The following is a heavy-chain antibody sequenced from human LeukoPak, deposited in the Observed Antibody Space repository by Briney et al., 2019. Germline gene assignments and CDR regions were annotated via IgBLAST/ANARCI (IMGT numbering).Heavy chain of an antibody. CDR1: GFTFSSYE. CDR3: AREGGYSGYGMDV. J-gene: IGHJ6*02. V-gene: IGHV3-48*03. D-gene: IGHD5-12*01. Sequence: GGALRLSCAASGFTFSSYERNWVRQAPGKGLEWVSYISGSGSTIDYADSVKGRFTISRDNAKNSLYLQMNSPRAEDTAVYYCAREGGYSGYGMDVWGQGTTVTVSS. CDR2: ISGSGSTI.